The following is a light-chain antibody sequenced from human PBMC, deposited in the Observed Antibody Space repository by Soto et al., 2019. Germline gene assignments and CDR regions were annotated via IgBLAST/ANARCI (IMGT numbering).Light chain of an antibody. CDR1: QSVSSR. J-gene: IGKJ1*01. CDR3: HQYNNLWT. V-gene: IGKV3-15*01. CDR2: GAS. Sequence: EIVMTQSPATLSVSPGERVTLSCRASQSVSSRLAWYQQKPGQSPRLLIYGASTRATGIPARFSGSGSGTEFTLIISSLQSEDFGVYYCHQYNNLWTFGPGTKVEIK.